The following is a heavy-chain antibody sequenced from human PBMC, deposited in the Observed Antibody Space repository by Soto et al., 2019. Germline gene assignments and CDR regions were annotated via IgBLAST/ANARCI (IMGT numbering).Heavy chain of an antibody. CDR3: ARVSTDYDILTGYKGWFDP. D-gene: IGHD3-9*01. CDR2: IYHSGST. J-gene: IGHJ5*02. V-gene: IGHV4-4*02. Sequence: TSETLSLTCAVSGYSISSSNWWSWVRQPPGKGLEWIGEIYHSGSTNYNPSLKSRVTISVDKSKNQFSLKLSSVTAADTAVYYCARVSTDYDILTGYKGWFDPWGQGTLVTVS. CDR1: GYSISSSNW.